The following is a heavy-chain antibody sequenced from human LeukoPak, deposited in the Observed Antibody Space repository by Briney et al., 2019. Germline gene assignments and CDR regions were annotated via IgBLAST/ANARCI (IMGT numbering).Heavy chain of an antibody. D-gene: IGHD5-24*01. V-gene: IGHV3-7*01. CDR2: IKQDGSEK. Sequence: PGGSLRLSCAASGFTFSSYALHWVRQAPGKGLEWVANIKQDGSEKYYVDSVEGRFTVSRDNTKNSLYLQMNSLRAEDTAVYYCAREGGYNRGGWFDRWGQGTLVTVAS. J-gene: IGHJ5*02. CDR3: AREGGYNRGGWFDR. CDR1: GFTFSSYA.